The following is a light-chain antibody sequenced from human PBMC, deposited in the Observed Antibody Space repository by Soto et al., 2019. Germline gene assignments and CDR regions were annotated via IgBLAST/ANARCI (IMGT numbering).Light chain of an antibody. CDR3: EHYNSYSKT. CDR2: DAS. V-gene: IGKV1-5*01. CDR1: QDMSNW. J-gene: IGKJ1*01. Sequence: DIQMTQFPSTLSASVGDRVTITCRANQDMSNWLAWYQQKPGKAPKLLIYDASNLESGVPSRFSGCGSGTEFTLTISSLQPDALATSYCEHYNSYSKTFGQGTNVESK.